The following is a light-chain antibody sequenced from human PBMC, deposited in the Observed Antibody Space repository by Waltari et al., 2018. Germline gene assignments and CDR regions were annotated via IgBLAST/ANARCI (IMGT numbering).Light chain of an antibody. Sequence: DIQMTQSPSSLSASVGDRVTITCRASQDIRDDLGWYQQKPGKAPKRLIHAASSLQSGVPSRFSGGGSGTDFTLSISTLQSEDFAVYYCQQYDDWPRTFGQGTKVEIK. CDR1: QDIRDD. V-gene: IGKV1-17*01. J-gene: IGKJ1*01. CDR3: QQYDDWPRT. CDR2: AAS.